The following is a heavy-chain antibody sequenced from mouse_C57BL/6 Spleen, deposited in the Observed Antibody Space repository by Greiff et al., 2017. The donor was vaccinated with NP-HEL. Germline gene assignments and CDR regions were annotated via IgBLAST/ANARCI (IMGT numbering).Heavy chain of an antibody. CDR1: GYTFTSYW. CDR2: IDPSDSYT. J-gene: IGHJ1*03. Sequence: QVQLQQSGAELVKPGASVKLSCKASGYTFTSYWMQWVKQRPGQGLEWIGEIDPSDSYTNYNQKFKGKATLTVDTSSSTAYMQLSSLTSEDSAVYYCARDGSPYFDVWGTGTTVTVSS. D-gene: IGHD1-1*01. CDR3: ARDGSPYFDV. V-gene: IGHV1-50*01.